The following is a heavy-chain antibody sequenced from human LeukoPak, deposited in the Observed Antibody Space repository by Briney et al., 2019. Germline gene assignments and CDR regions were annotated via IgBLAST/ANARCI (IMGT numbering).Heavy chain of an antibody. CDR1: GFTFSSYA. J-gene: IGHJ3*02. CDR3: AKDGSLYYDSSGRDAFDI. D-gene: IGHD3-22*01. Sequence: GRSLRLSCAASGFTFSSYAMHWVRQAPGKGLEWVAVIRYDGSNKYYADSVKGRFTISRDNSKNTLYLQMNSLRAEDTAVYYCAKDGSLYYDSSGRDAFDIWGQGTMVTVSS. V-gene: IGHV3-30*04. CDR2: IRYDGSNK.